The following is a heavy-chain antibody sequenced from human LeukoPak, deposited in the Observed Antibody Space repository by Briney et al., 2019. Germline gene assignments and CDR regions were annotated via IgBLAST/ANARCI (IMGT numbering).Heavy chain of an antibody. CDR2: IWYDGSNK. Sequence: GGSLRLSCAASGFTFSSYGMHWVRQAPGKGLEWVGVIWYDGSNKYYADSVQGRFTISRDNSKNTLYLQMNSLRAEDTAVYYCAKDGSGENFDYWGQGTLVTVSS. D-gene: IGHD3-10*01. V-gene: IGHV3-33*06. CDR1: GFTFSSYG. J-gene: IGHJ4*02. CDR3: AKDGSGENFDY.